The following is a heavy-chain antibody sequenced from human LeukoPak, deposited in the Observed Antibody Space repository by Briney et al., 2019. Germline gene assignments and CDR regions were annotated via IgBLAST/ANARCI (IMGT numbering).Heavy chain of an antibody. J-gene: IGHJ6*02. CDR1: GGTFSRHT. Sequence: SVKVSCRASGGTFSRHTISWVRQAPGQGLEWIGRVIPILDKTKYAQHFQGRVTITADRSTSKAYMELRSLRFDDTAVYCCAREDFSGDNGYSNYALDVWGQGTTVTVSS. CDR3: AREDFSGDNGYSNYALDV. V-gene: IGHV1-69*08. D-gene: IGHD1-7*01. CDR2: VIPILDKT.